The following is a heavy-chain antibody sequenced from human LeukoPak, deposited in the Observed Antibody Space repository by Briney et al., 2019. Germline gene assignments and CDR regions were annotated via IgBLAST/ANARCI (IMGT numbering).Heavy chain of an antibody. J-gene: IGHJ4*02. CDR3: ARAYGNSFPASRYSDH. CDR2: TSPDGNDK. Sequence: SGGSLRLSCAASGFTFSSHTMHWVRQAPGKGLEWVALTSPDGNDKFYADSVKGRFTISRDNSKNTLYLQMNSLRLEDTAVYYCARAYGNSFPASRYSDHWGQGTLVTVSS. CDR1: GFTFSSHT. V-gene: IGHV3-30-3*01. D-gene: IGHD5-24*01.